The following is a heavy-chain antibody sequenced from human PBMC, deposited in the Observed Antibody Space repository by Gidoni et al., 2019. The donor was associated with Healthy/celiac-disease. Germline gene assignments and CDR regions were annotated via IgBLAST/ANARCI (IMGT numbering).Heavy chain of an antibody. J-gene: IGHJ5*02. CDR2: IYHSGST. Sequence: QVQLPESGPGLVKPSGTLSLTCAVHGGSISRSKWWSWVRPPPGKGLECIGEIYHSGSTNYNPFLKSRVTISVDKSKHQFSLKLSSVTAADTAVYYCARSSIAARPRGWFDPWGQGTLVTVSS. CDR3: ARSSIAARPRGWFDP. V-gene: IGHV4-4*02. CDR1: GGSISRSKW. D-gene: IGHD6-6*01.